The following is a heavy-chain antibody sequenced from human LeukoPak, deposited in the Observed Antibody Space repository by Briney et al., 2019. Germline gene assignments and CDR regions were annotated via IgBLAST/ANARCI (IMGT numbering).Heavy chain of an antibody. CDR2: ISAYNGNT. V-gene: IGHV1-18*01. Sequence: ASVKVSCKASGYTFTSYGISWVRQAPGQGLEWMGWISAYNGNTNYAQKLQGRVTMTTDTSTSTAYMELRSLRSDDTAVYYCARDSAPWLAERAYYFDYWGQGTLVTVSS. D-gene: IGHD6-19*01. J-gene: IGHJ4*02. CDR1: GYTFTSYG. CDR3: ARDSAPWLAERAYYFDY.